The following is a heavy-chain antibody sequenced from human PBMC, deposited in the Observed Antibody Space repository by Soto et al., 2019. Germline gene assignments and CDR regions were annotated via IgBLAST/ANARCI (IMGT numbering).Heavy chain of an antibody. Sequence: SETLSITCAVFGGSISSSTWWSWVRQPPGKGLEWIGEIYHNGSTKYNPSLKSRVTISVDKSKNQFSLRLSSVTAADTAVYYCTNNTATNWGQGTLVT. D-gene: IGHD5-18*01. CDR1: GGSISSSTW. V-gene: IGHV4-4*02. CDR3: TNNTATN. CDR2: IYHNGST. J-gene: IGHJ4*02.